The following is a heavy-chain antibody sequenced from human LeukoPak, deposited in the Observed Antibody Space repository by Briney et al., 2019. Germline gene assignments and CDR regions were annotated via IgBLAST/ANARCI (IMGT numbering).Heavy chain of an antibody. D-gene: IGHD3-22*01. Sequence: SQTLSLTCTVSGGSISSGDYYWSWIRQPPGKGLEWIGYIYYSGSTYYNPSLKSRVTISVDTSKNQFSLKLSSVTAADTAVYYCARRIVVAYYSARGAFDIWGQGTMVTVSS. J-gene: IGHJ3*02. CDR3: ARRIVVAYYSARGAFDI. V-gene: IGHV4-30-4*08. CDR2: IYYSGST. CDR1: GGSISSGDYY.